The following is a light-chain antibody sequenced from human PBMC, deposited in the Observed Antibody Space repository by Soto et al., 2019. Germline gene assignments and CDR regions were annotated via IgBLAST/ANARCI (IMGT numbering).Light chain of an antibody. CDR2: GAS. CDR3: QQYNNWPGWA. CDR1: QSVSSN. J-gene: IGKJ1*01. V-gene: IGKV3-15*01. Sequence: EIVMTQSPVTLSVSPGERVTLSCRASQSVSSNLAWYQQKPGQPPRLLIYGASTRATGIPASFSGSGSETEFNLTSNSLQSEDFAVYYIQQYNNWPGWAFVQGTKVE.